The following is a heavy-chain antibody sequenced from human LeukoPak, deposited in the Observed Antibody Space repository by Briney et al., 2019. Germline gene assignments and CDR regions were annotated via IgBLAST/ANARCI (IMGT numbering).Heavy chain of an antibody. CDR1: GVSISSYY. J-gene: IGHJ4*02. CDR3: ARDLFSGWYDY. CDR2: IYTSGST. Sequence: SETLSLTCTVAGVSISSYYWSWIRQPAGKGLEWIGRIYTSGSTNYNPSLKSRVTMSVATSKNQFSLKLSSVTAADTAVYYCARDLFSGWYDYWGQGTLVTVSS. D-gene: IGHD6-19*01. V-gene: IGHV4-4*07.